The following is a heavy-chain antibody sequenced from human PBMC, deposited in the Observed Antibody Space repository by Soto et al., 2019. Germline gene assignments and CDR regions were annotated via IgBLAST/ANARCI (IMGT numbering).Heavy chain of an antibody. D-gene: IGHD2-15*01. CDR2: IWFDGSNK. J-gene: IGHJ4*02. Sequence: QVHLVESGGGVVQPGGSLRLCCAASGFTFSSYAIHWVRQAPGKGLEWVAIIWFDGSNKYYADSVKGRFSISRDNSKNTLFLQMDTLRAEDMAVYYCARGQLPAATTYFDFWGQGTLVIVSS. CDR1: GFTFSSYA. CDR3: ARGQLPAATTYFDF. V-gene: IGHV3-33*01.